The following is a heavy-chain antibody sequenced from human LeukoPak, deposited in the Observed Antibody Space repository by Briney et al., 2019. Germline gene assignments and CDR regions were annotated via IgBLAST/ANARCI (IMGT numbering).Heavy chain of an antibody. CDR2: TYTSGST. V-gene: IGHV4-4*07. D-gene: IGHD5-12*01. Sequence: PSETLSLTCTVSGGSISSYYWSWIRQPAGKGLEGIGRTYTSGSTNYNPSLKSRVTTSVDTSKNQFSLKLSSVTAADTAVYYCAIGIIGAPLRFDPWGQGTLVTVSS. CDR3: AIGIIGAPLRFDP. J-gene: IGHJ5*02. CDR1: GGSISSYY.